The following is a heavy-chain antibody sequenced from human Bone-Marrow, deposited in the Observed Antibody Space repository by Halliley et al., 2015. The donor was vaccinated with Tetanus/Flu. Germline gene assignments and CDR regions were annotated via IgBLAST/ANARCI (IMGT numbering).Heavy chain of an antibody. V-gene: IGHV3-66*01. Sequence: KGLEWVSTVYSAGSTYYADSVKGRFTISRDSSRNTLFLQMSSLRVADTAVYYCARDGLGYVDYWGQGTLVTVSS. CDR3: ARDGLGYVDY. J-gene: IGHJ4*02. CDR2: VYSAGST. D-gene: IGHD3-16*01.